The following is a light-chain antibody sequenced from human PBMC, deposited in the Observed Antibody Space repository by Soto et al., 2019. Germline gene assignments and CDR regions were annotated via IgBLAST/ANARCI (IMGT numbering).Light chain of an antibody. J-gene: IGLJ1*01. CDR2: GYT. Sequence: QAVVTQPPSVSGAPGQRVTISCTGSSSNIGAGYDVHWYQQLPGTAPKLLIFGYTSRPSGVPDRFSGSKSGTSASLAITGLQVEDEADFYCQSYGSSLSGYVFGTGTKVTVL. V-gene: IGLV1-40*01. CDR1: SSNIGAGYD. CDR3: QSYGSSLSGYV.